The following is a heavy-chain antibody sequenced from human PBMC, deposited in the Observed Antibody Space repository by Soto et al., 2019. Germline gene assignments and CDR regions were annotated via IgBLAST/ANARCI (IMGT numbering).Heavy chain of an antibody. CDR1: GFTFSIYV. Sequence: EAQLLESGGDLVQSGGSLRLSCAASGFTFSIYVMTWVRQAPGKGLEWVSAISGSGGSTYYADSVKGRFTISRDNSNNTLYLQMNSLRVEDTAVYYCAKRDQQCWGQGTLVTVSS. V-gene: IGHV3-23*01. J-gene: IGHJ4*02. CDR3: AKRDQQC. D-gene: IGHD6-19*01. CDR2: ISGSGGST.